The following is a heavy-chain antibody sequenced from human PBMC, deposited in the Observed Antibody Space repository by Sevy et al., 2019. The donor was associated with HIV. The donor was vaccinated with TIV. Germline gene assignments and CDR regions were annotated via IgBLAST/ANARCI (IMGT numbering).Heavy chain of an antibody. CDR2: IRYDGSNK. Sequence: GGYLRLSCAASGFTFSSYGMHCVRQAPGKGLEWVAFIRYDGSNKYYADSVKGRFTISRDNSKNTLYLQMNSLRAEDTAVYYCSKDLCSSTSCSLYHYYYGMDVWGQGTRVTVSS. CDR1: GFTFSSYG. V-gene: IGHV3-30*02. CDR3: SKDLCSSTSCSLYHYYYGMDV. J-gene: IGHJ6*02. D-gene: IGHD2-2*01.